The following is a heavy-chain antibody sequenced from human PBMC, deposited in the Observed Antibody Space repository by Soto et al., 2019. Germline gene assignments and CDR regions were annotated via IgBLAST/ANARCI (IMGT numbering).Heavy chain of an antibody. CDR3: ARAACGWSRRECAFDI. D-gene: IGHD2-21*01. V-gene: IGHV4-59*01. Sequence: QVQLQESGPGLVKPSETLSLTCTVSGGSTTIYYWSWIRQSPGKGLEWMGYIYYSGSTNYNPSLKSRISISVATSKNQFSLKLSSVTAADTAVYYCARAACGWSRRECAFDIWGQGTMVTVSS. CDR1: GGSTTIYY. CDR2: IYYSGST. J-gene: IGHJ3*02.